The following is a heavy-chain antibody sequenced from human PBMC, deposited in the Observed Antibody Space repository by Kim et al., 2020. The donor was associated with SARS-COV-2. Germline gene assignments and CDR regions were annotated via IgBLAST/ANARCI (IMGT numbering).Heavy chain of an antibody. D-gene: IGHD4-4*01. V-gene: IGHV1-2*02. CDR3: ARENNYSFDY. CDR2: GA. J-gene: IGHJ4*02. Sequence: GAIYSLKFQGRVTMTRDTSISTDYMELTRLTSDDTAVYYCARENNYSFDYWGQGSLVTVSS.